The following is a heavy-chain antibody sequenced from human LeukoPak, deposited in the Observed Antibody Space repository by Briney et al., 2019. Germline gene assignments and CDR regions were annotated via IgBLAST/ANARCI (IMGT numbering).Heavy chain of an antibody. D-gene: IGHD2-2*01. Sequence: ASVKVSCKASGYTFTSYGISWVRQAPGQGLEWMGWISAYNGNTNYAQKLRGRVTMTTDTSTSTAYMELRSLRSDDTAVYYCARGGYCSSTSCYGRGGWFDPWGQGTLVTVSS. V-gene: IGHV1-18*01. CDR2: ISAYNGNT. CDR1: GYTFTSYG. J-gene: IGHJ5*02. CDR3: ARGGYCSSTSCYGRGGWFDP.